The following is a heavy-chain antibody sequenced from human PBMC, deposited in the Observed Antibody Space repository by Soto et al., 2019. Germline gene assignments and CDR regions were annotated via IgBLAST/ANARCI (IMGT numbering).Heavy chain of an antibody. CDR1: GYTFTTYG. CDR3: ASDPYLGDHQY. J-gene: IGHJ4*02. V-gene: IGHV1-18*01. D-gene: IGHD3-16*01. Sequence: QVRLVQSGGEVKKPEASVKVSCKTSGYTFTTYGISWVRQAPGQGLEWVGWISAYSGKTHYAQKFQGKVTMTTDTATNTAYLELRSLRSDDTAVYYCASDPYLGDHQYWGQGTLVTVSS. CDR2: ISAYSGKT.